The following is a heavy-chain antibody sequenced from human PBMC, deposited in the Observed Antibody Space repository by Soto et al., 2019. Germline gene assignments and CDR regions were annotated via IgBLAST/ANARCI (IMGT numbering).Heavy chain of an antibody. D-gene: IGHD1-26*01. J-gene: IGHJ3*02. Sequence: TSETLSLTCTVSGGSISSYYWSWIRQPPGKGLEWIGYISYSGSTNYTPYLKSRVTISLDTSKNQLSLKLSSVTAADPAVYYCAGAWWELPDAFDIWGQGTMATVSS. V-gene: IGHV4-59*01. CDR1: GGSISSYY. CDR3: AGAWWELPDAFDI. CDR2: ISYSGST.